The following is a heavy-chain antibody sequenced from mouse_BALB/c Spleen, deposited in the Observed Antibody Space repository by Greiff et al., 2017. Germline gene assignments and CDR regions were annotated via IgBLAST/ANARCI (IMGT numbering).Heavy chain of an antibody. CDR1: GYSITSGYY. CDR3: APEGLTHYYGFFAY. J-gene: IGHJ3*01. V-gene: IGHV3-6*02. CDR2: ISYDGSN. Sequence: VQLQQSGPGLVKPSQSLSLTCSVTGYSITSGYYWNWIRQFPGNKLEWMGYISYDGSNNYNPSLKNRISITRDTSKNQFFLKLNSVTTEDTATYYCAPEGLTHYYGFFAYWGQGTLVTVSA. D-gene: IGHD1-2*01.